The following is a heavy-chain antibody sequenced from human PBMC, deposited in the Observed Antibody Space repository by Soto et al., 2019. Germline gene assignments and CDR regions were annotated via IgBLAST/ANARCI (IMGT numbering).Heavy chain of an antibody. Sequence: QVQLVQSGGEVKKPGASVKVSCKASGYNYSNYGVTWVRQAPGQGLEWMGGISDYNGTANYAPNTQDRVTMTIDTSTSTAYMEMRSLRSDDTAVYYCAKQHNDLWSESPDFDYWGQGTLVTVSA. CDR1: GYNYSNYG. CDR3: AKQHNDLWSESPDFDY. V-gene: IGHV1-18*04. CDR2: ISDYNGTA. D-gene: IGHD3-3*01. J-gene: IGHJ4*02.